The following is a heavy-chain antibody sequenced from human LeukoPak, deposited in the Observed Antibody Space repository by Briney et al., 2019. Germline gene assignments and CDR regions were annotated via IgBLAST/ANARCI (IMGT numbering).Heavy chain of an antibody. CDR1: GFTFSSYA. CDR2: IGSNGRTT. J-gene: IGHJ4*02. V-gene: IGHV3-64*02. Sequence: PGGSLRLSCAASGFTFSSYALHWVRQAPGKGLEYVSAIGSNGRTTFYADSVKGRFVISRDNSKNTVYLQMASLRGEDMAVYYCARGQTSPPDYFGYWGQGTLVTVSS. CDR3: ARGQTSPPDYFGY.